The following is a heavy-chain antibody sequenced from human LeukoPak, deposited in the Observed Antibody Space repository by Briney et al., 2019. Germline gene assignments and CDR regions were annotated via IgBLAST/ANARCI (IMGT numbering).Heavy chain of an antibody. V-gene: IGHV1-2*02. D-gene: IGHD3-22*01. CDR1: GYTFTCYY. J-gene: IGHJ4*02. CDR3: ARGPPTIVVVITTRHFDS. Sequence: GASVKVSCKASGYTFTCYYIHWVRQAPGQGLEWMGWINPNSGGTNYAQKFQGRVTMTRDTSISTAYMELRRLRSDDRAVYYCARGPPTIVVVITTRHFDSWGQGTLLTVSS. CDR2: INPNSGGT.